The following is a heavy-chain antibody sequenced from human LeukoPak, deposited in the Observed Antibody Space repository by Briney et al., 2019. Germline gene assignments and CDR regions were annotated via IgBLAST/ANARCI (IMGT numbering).Heavy chain of an antibody. V-gene: IGHV4-59*08. CDR1: GGSISSYY. Sequence: SETLSLTCTVSGGSISSYYWSWVRQPPGKGLEWIGYIYYTASTNYNPSPRSRVTISVDTSKNQFSLKLTSVTAADTAVYCCARGGNYGDYDGYFDYWGQGTLVTVSS. CDR2: IYYTAST. J-gene: IGHJ4*02. D-gene: IGHD4-17*01. CDR3: ARGGNYGDYDGYFDY.